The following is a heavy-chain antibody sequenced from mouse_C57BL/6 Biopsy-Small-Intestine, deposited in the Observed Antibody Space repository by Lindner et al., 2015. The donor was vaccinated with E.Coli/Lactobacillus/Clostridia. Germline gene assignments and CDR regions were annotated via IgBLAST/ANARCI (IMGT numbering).Heavy chain of an antibody. CDR1: GGTFSSDA. V-gene: IGHV1-55*01. J-gene: IGHJ1*01. D-gene: IGHD1-1*02. CDR2: IIPMYDKT. Sequence: SVKVSCKASGGTFSSDAITWVRQAPGQGLEWMGLIIPMYDKTNYAQKFQGRVTLVADTSTSTVYMELSSLRSEDTAVYYCARKVGSRYGGGRFDIWGQGTTVTVSS. CDR3: ARKVGSRYGGGRFDI.